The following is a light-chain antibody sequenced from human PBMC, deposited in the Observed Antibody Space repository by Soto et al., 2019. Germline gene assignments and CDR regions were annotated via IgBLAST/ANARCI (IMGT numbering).Light chain of an antibody. CDR1: QSVSSN. J-gene: IGKJ5*01. V-gene: IGKV3-15*01. CDR2: GAS. Sequence: EIVMTQSPATLSVSPGERATLSCRASQSVSSNLAWYQQKPGQAPRLLIYGASTRATGIPARFSGGRSGTEFTLTISSLQSEDFAVYYCQQYNNWPTITFGQGTRLEIK. CDR3: QQYNNWPTIT.